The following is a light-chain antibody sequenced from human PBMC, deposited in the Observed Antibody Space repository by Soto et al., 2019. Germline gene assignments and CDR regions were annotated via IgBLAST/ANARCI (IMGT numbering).Light chain of an antibody. CDR1: QSISSY. CDR2: AAS. CDR3: QQSYSTPGT. Sequence: DIQMTQSPSSLSASVGDRVTITCRASQSISSYLNWYQQKPGKAPKLLIYAASSLQSGFPSRFSGSGSGTDFTLTSSSLQPEDFATYYCQQSYSTPGTFGQGTKLEIK. V-gene: IGKV1-39*01. J-gene: IGKJ2*01.